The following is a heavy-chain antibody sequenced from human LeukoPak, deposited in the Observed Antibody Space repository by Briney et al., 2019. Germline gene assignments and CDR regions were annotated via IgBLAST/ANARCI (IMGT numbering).Heavy chain of an antibody. CDR2: ISFDATNK. CDR3: AKDSSADDSSGYSYYFDY. D-gene: IGHD3-22*01. V-gene: IGHV3-30*18. J-gene: IGHJ4*02. CDR1: GFTFSSYG. Sequence: PGGSLRLSRAASGFTFSSYGMHWVRQAPGKGLEWVAVISFDATNKYYADSVKGRFTISRDNSKNTLYLQMNSLRAEDTAVYYCAKDSSADDSSGYSYYFDYWGQGTLVTVSS.